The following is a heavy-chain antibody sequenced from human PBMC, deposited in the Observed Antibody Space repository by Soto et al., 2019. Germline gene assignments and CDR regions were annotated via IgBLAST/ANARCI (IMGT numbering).Heavy chain of an antibody. CDR2: INHSGST. Sequence: QVQLQQWGAGLLKPSETLSLTCAVYGGSFSGYYWSWIRQPPGKGLEWIGEINHSGSTNCNPSLKSRVTISVDTSKNQFSLKLSSVTAADTAVYYCARGPWLVRGYYFDYWGQGTLVTVSS. CDR1: GGSFSGYY. D-gene: IGHD6-19*01. V-gene: IGHV4-34*01. CDR3: ARGPWLVRGYYFDY. J-gene: IGHJ4*02.